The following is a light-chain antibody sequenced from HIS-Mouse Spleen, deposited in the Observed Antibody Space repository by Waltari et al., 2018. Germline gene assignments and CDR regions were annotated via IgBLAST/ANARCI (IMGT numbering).Light chain of an antibody. J-gene: IGLJ2*01. CDR2: EDS. V-gene: IGLV3-10*01. CDR1: ALPKKY. Sequence: SYELTQPPSVSVSPGQTARIRCSGDALPKKYAYWYQQKSGQAPVLVIYEDSKRPSGIPERFSGSSSGTMATLTISGAQVEDEADYYCYSTDSSGNHRVFGGGTKLTVL. CDR3: YSTDSSGNHRV.